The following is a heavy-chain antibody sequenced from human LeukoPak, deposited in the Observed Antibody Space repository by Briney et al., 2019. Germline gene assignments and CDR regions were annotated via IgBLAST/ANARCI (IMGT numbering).Heavy chain of an antibody. CDR1: GFTFGDYA. Sequence: PGRSLRLSCTASGFTFGDYAMSWVRQAPGKGLEWVGFIRSKAYGGTTEYAASVKGRFTISRDDSKSIAYLQMNSLKTEDTAVYYCTRHSGSYSGYFDYWGQGTLVTVSS. D-gene: IGHD1-26*01. V-gene: IGHV3-49*04. CDR2: IRSKAYGGTT. CDR3: TRHSGSYSGYFDY. J-gene: IGHJ4*02.